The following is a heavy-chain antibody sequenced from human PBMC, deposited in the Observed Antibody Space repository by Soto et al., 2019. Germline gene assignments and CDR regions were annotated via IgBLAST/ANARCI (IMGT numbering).Heavy chain of an antibody. Sequence: SVKVSCKASGGTFSSYAISWVRQAPGQGLEWMGGFIPIFGTANYAQKFQGRVTITADTSTSTSYMELSSLGSEDTAVDYCAKPKESGRYYAWDFDYWGQGTLVTVSS. CDR2: FIPIFGTA. V-gene: IGHV1-69*06. D-gene: IGHD1-26*01. CDR3: AKPKESGRYYAWDFDY. J-gene: IGHJ4*02. CDR1: GGTFSSYA.